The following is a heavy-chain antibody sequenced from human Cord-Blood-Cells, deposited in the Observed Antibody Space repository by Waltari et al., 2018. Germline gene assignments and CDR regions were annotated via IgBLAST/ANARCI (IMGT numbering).Heavy chain of an antibody. CDR1: GYNFTSYD. D-gene: IGHD3-10*01. J-gene: IGHJ5*02. CDR3: ARDRLAMVRGVNWFDP. Sequence: QVQLVQSGAEVKKPGASVKVSCKASGYNFTSYDMHWVRQAPGQRLEWMGWINAGNGNTKYSQKFQGRVTITRDTSASTAYMELSSLRSEDTAVYYCARDRLAMVRGVNWFDPWGQGTLVTVSS. CDR2: INAGNGNT. V-gene: IGHV1-3*01.